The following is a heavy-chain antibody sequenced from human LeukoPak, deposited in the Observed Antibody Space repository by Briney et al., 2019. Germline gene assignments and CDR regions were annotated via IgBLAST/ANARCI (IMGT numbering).Heavy chain of an antibody. V-gene: IGHV3-23*01. Sequence: GGSLRLSCAASGFTFSSYSMNWVRQAPGKGLEWVSAISGSGGSTYYADSVKGRFTISRDNSKNTLYLQMNSLRAEDTAVYYCAKVGYYGSGSYLGIFDCWGQGTLVTVSS. CDR1: GFTFSSYS. J-gene: IGHJ4*02. CDR2: ISGSGGST. CDR3: AKVGYYGSGSYLGIFDC. D-gene: IGHD3-10*01.